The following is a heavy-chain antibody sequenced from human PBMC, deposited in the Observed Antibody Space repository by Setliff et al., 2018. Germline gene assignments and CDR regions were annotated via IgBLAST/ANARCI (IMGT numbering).Heavy chain of an antibody. CDR2: ISPYTGNV. CDR1: GYTFTDSG. V-gene: IGHV1-18*01. Sequence: ASVKVSCKASGYTFTDSGINWVRQAPGQGLEWMGWISPYTGNVYSAQRFQGRVTLTTDTATNTAYMEVRSLTSDDTAIYYCARDADYYDSSENPIVDYWGQGTLVTVSS. CDR3: ARDADYYDSSENPIVDY. D-gene: IGHD3-22*01. J-gene: IGHJ4*02.